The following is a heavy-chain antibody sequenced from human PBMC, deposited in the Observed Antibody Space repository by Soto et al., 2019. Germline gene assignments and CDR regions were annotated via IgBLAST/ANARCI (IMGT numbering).Heavy chain of an antibody. Sequence: GGSLRLSCAASGFTFSSYGMHWVRQAPGKGLEWVAVISYDGSNKYYADSVKGRFTISRDNSKNTLYLQMNSLRAEDTAVYYCAKDRDYGDYYYYYGMDVWGQGTTVTVSS. CDR3: AKDRDYGDYYYYYGMDV. CDR2: ISYDGSNK. V-gene: IGHV3-30*18. D-gene: IGHD4-17*01. CDR1: GFTFSSYG. J-gene: IGHJ6*02.